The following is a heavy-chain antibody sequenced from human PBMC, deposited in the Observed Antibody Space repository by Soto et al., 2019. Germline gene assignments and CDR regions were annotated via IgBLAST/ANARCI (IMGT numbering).Heavy chain of an antibody. Sequence: QVQLVESGGGLVKPGGSLRLSCAASGFTFSDYYMSWTRQAPGKGLEWVSYINSSSSYTNYADSVKGRFTISRDNAKNSLYLQMNSLRAEDTAVYYCARTIVAAGGRRYFDLWGRGTLVTVSS. CDR3: ARTIVAAGGRRYFDL. CDR2: INSSSSYT. D-gene: IGHD6-13*01. J-gene: IGHJ2*01. V-gene: IGHV3-11*05. CDR1: GFTFSDYY.